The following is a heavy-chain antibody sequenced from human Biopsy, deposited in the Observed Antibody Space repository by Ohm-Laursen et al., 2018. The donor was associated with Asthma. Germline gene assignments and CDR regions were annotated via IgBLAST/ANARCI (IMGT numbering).Heavy chain of an antibody. CDR3: ARTYYDFLTGQVKDVFGV. V-gene: IGHV1-3*04. D-gene: IGHD3-9*01. CDR1: GYNLISFA. Sequence: ASVKVSCKASGYNLISFAIHWVRQAPGQRLEWMGWVNTGNGDTKYSQKFQGRVTITRDTSASTAYMELRSLRSEDTATYYCARTYYDFLTGQVKDVFGVWGQGTMVTVSS. CDR2: VNTGNGDT. J-gene: IGHJ3*01.